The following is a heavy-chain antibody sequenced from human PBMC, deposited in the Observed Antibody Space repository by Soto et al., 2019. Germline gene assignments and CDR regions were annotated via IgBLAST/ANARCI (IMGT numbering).Heavy chain of an antibody. CDR2: ISAYTGKT. Sequence: QVQLVPSGAEVKKPGASLKVSCKASGYTFSSYGISWVRQAPGQGLEWMGWISAYTGKTNYAQKLQGRVTMTTDTSTSTAYMEVRSLRSDDPAVYYCARDLDSGSYYFYYWGQGTLVTVSS. J-gene: IGHJ4*02. CDR3: ARDLDSGSYYFYY. D-gene: IGHD1-26*01. CDR1: GYTFSSYG. V-gene: IGHV1-18*04.